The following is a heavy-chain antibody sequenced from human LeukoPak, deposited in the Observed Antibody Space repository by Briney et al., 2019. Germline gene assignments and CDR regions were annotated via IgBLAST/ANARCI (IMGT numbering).Heavy chain of an antibody. CDR3: AKDQRMNWNYFFDY. Sequence: GGAPRISFAGSGVTFCSYWMSWGRPGPGEGLEGVAKIKQDGSEKYYVDSVKGRFTISRDNSKNTLYLQMNSLRAEDTAVYYCAKDQRMNWNYFFDYWGQGTLVTVSS. J-gene: IGHJ4*02. CDR1: GVTFCSYW. CDR2: IKQDGSEK. D-gene: IGHD1-7*01. V-gene: IGHV3-7*03.